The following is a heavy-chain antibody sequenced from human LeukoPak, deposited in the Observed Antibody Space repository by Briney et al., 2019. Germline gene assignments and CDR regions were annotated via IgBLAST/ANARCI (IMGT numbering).Heavy chain of an antibody. Sequence: PSETLSLTCTVSGGSISSYYWSWIRQPPGKGLEWIGYIYYSGSTNYNPSLKSRVTISVDTSKNQFSLKLTSVTAADTAVYYCARSGGYSSPLGYWGQGALVTVSS. V-gene: IGHV4-59*08. D-gene: IGHD3-22*01. J-gene: IGHJ4*02. CDR3: ARSGGYSSPLGY. CDR1: GGSISSYY. CDR2: IYYSGST.